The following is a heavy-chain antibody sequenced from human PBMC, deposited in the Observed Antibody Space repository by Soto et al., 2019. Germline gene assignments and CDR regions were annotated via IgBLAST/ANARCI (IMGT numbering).Heavy chain of an antibody. CDR2: ISGYNGDT. CDR1: GYTFSNYG. CDR3: ARAEAYSSSWYAMDV. V-gene: IGHV1-18*01. J-gene: IGHJ6*02. D-gene: IGHD6-13*01. Sequence: VQLVQSGAEVRKPGASVKVSCKATGYTFSNYGFIWVRQAPGQGLEWMGWISGYNGDTNYAQSLHGRLTMITDTATGTVYMDLKNLRSDDTAVYYCARAEAYSSSWYAMDVWGHGNTVIVSS.